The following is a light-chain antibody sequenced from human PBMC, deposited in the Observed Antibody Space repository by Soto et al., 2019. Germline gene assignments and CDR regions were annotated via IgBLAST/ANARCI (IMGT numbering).Light chain of an antibody. CDR2: GAS. V-gene: IGKV3-15*01. J-gene: IGKJ1*01. CDR1: QSVSSN. CDR3: QKYNNWPPWT. Sequence: TQTQATLSVSPGERATLSCRASQSVSSNLAWYQQKPGQAPRLLTYGASTRATGIPARFSGSGSGTEFTLTISSLQSEDFAVYYCQKYNNWPPWTFGQGSKV.